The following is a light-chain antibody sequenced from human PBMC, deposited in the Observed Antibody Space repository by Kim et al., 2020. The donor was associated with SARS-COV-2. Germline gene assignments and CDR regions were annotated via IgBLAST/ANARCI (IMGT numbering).Light chain of an antibody. CDR1: QGISTS. CDR2: SAS. J-gene: IGKJ1*01. Sequence: ASIGDRVTIACPASQGISTSIAWYQQKPGKAPMLLIYSASTLQSGVPSRFRGSGSGTDFTLTISSLQPEDFATYYCQQLYFYPRTFGQGTKVDIK. V-gene: IGKV1-9*01. CDR3: QQLYFYPRT.